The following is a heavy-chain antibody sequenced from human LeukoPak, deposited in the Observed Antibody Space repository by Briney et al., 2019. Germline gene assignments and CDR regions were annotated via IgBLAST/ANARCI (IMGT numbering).Heavy chain of an antibody. D-gene: IGHD5-18*01. CDR1: GFTFDDYA. J-gene: IGHJ4*02. CDR2: ISGDGGST. Sequence: GGSLRLSCAASGFTFDDYAMHWVRQAPGKGLEWVSLISGDGGSTYYADSVKGRFPISRDNSKNSLYLQMNSLRTEDTALYYCAKGPVVDTAMAYFDYWGQGTLVTVSS. CDR3: AKGPVVDTAMAYFDY. V-gene: IGHV3-43*02.